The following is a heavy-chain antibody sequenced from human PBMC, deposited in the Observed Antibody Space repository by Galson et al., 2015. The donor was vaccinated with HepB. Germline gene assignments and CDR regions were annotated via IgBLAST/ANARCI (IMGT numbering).Heavy chain of an antibody. J-gene: IGHJ4*02. CDR1: GFSLSTSGVG. Sequence: PALVKPTQTLTLTCTFSGFSLSTSGVGVGWIRQPPGKALEWLALIYWNDDKRYSPSLKSRLTITKDTSKNQVVLTMTNMDPVDTATNYCASEYYYDSSGYYYDWGAFDYWGQGTLVTVSS. CDR2: IYWNDDK. D-gene: IGHD3-22*01. CDR3: ASEYYYDSSGYYYDWGAFDY. V-gene: IGHV2-5*01.